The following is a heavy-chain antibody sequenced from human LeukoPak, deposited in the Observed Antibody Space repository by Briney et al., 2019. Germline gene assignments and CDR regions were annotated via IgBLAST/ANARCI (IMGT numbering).Heavy chain of an antibody. D-gene: IGHD3-9*01. Sequence: SETLSLTCTVSGGSISSYYWSWIRQPPGKGLEWIGYMYYNRSTNYNPSLKSRVTISVDTSKNQFSLKLSSVTAADTAVYYCARRSYYDILTGYPPDYFDYWGQGTLVTVSS. CDR2: MYYNRST. CDR1: GGSISSYY. V-gene: IGHV4-59*08. CDR3: ARRSYYDILTGYPPDYFDY. J-gene: IGHJ4*02.